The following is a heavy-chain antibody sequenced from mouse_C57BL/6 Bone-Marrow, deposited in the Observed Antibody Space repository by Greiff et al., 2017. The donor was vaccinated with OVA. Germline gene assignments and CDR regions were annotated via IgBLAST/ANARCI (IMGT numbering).Heavy chain of an antibody. CDR3: ASSYGYEFAY. Sequence: QVQLQQPGAELVRPGSSVKLSCKASGYTFTSYWMDWVKQRPGQGLEWIGNIYPSDSETHYNQKFKDKATLTVDKSSSTAYMQLSSLTSEDSAVCYCASSYGYEFAYWGQGTLVTVSA. CDR1: GYTFTSYW. J-gene: IGHJ3*01. D-gene: IGHD2-2*01. V-gene: IGHV1-61*01. CDR2: IYPSDSET.